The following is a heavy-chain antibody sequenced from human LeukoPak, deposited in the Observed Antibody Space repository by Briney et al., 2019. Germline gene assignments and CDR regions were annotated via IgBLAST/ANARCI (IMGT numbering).Heavy chain of an antibody. J-gene: IGHJ4*02. D-gene: IGHD3-3*01. V-gene: IGHV3-7*01. CDR1: GFTFSSKW. CDR2: IKPDGSEK. CDR3: ARDASAYY. Sequence: GGSLRLSCAASGFTFSSKWMSWVRQAPGKGLEWVGTIKPDGSEKYYVDSVKGRFTISRDNAKRSLYLQMDSLRAEDTAVYYCARDASAYYWGQGTLVTVSS.